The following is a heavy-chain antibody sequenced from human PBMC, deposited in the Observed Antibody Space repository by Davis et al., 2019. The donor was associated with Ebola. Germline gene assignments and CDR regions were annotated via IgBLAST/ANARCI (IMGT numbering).Heavy chain of an antibody. V-gene: IGHV4-30-2*01. CDR3: AREVLSGLGALDI. D-gene: IGHD2-8*01. CDR2: IYRSGSS. Sequence: MPSETLSLTCAVSGGSITSDYSWSWIRRPPGKGLEWIGYIYRSGSSYYNPSLKSRVTISVDKSKNQFSLKLDSVTAADTAVYYCAREVLSGLGALDIWGQGTMVTVSS. J-gene: IGHJ3*02. CDR1: GGSITSDYS.